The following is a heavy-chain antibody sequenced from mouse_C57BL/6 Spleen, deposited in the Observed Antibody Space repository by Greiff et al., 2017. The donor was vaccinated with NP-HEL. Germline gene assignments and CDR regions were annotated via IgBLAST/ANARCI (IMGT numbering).Heavy chain of an antibody. D-gene: IGHD2-4*01. Sequence: QVQLQQSGAELVKPGASVKMSCKASGYTFTSYWITWVKQRPGQGLEWIGDIYPGSGSTNYNEKFKSKATLTVDTSSSTAYMKLSSLTSEDSAVYYCAREEDYPDYWGQGTTLTVSS. J-gene: IGHJ2*01. CDR1: GYTFTSYW. V-gene: IGHV1-55*01. CDR3: AREEDYPDY. CDR2: IYPGSGST.